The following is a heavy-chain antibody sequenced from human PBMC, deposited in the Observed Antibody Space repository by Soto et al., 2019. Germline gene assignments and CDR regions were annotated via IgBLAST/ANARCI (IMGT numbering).Heavy chain of an antibody. V-gene: IGHV3-30-3*01. CDR2: ISYDGSNK. J-gene: IGHJ4*02. CDR1: GFTFSSYA. CDR3: ASSVEAKAFDY. Sequence: QVQLVESEGGVVQPGRSLRLSCAASGFTFSSYAMHWVRQASGKGLEWVAVISYDGSNKYYADSVKGRFTISRDNSKNTLYLQMNSLRAEDTAVYYCASSVEAKAFDYWGQGTLVTVSS. D-gene: IGHD6-19*01.